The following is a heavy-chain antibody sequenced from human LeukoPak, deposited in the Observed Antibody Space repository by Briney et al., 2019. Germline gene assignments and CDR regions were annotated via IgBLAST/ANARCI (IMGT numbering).Heavy chain of an antibody. Sequence: GGSLRLSCAASGFTFTTYWMTWVRQAPGKGLEWVAKIKQDGGEKYYVDSVKGRFTISRDNAKNSLSLQMNSLRAEDTAVYYCARDQGYCTSATCRGDAFDVWGQGSMVSISS. CDR3: ARDQGYCTSATCRGDAFDV. CDR1: GFTFTTYW. V-gene: IGHV3-7*01. D-gene: IGHD2-2*01. J-gene: IGHJ3*01. CDR2: IKQDGGEK.